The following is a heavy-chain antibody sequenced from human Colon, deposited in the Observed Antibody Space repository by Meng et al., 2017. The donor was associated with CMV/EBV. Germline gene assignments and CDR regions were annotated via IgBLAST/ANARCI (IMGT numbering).Heavy chain of an antibody. CDR1: CGSISNSRCS. J-gene: IGHJ4*02. CDR3: AVGGFGSRRGRCFDY. D-gene: IGHD3-3*01. CDR2: FYYVDTT. V-gene: IGHV4-39*01. Sequence: SCGSISNSRCSWCGVRRPPGKELEWVGNFYYVDTTSYNPSPKSRVSISVDTSKNQFSLSLHSVTAADTATYFCAVGGFGSRRGRCFDYWGQGPLVTVSS.